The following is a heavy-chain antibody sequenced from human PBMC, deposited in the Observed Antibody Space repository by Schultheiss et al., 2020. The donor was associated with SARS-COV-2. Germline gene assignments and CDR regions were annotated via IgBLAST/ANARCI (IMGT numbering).Heavy chain of an antibody. CDR3: ARDSFAGQPDY. V-gene: IGHV3-11*06. J-gene: IGHJ4*02. D-gene: IGHD1-14*01. Sequence: GGSLRLSCAASGFTFSDYYMSWIRQAPGKGLEWVSYISSSSSYIYYADSVKGRVTISRDNSKNTLYLQMNSLRAEDTAVYYCARDSFAGQPDYWGQGTLVTVSS. CDR1: GFTFSDYY. CDR2: ISSSSSYI.